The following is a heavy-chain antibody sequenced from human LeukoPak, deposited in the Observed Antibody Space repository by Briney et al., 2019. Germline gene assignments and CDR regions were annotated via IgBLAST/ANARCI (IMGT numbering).Heavy chain of an antibody. J-gene: IGHJ5*02. Sequence: PSETLSLTCTVSGDSISGGDCNWSWIRQHPGKGLEWMAYIYYSGNTYYNSSLQSRVTISIDTSQNQFSLKLSSVTAADTAVYYCAREISSSWNNWFDPWGQGTLVTVSS. CDR2: IYYSGNT. D-gene: IGHD6-13*01. CDR1: GDSISGGDCN. CDR3: AREISSSWNNWFDP. V-gene: IGHV4-31*03.